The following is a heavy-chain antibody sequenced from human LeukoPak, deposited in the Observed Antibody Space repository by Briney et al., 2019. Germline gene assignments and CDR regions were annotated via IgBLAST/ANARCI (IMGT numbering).Heavy chain of an antibody. J-gene: IGHJ4*02. CDR2: IYPGDSDT. Sequence: GESLKISCKGSGYSFANYWIGWVRQMPGKGLEWMGIIYPGDSDTRYSPSFQGQVTIPADKSISTAYLQWSSLKASDTAMYYCARKTKYDAPASDWGQGTLVTVSS. D-gene: IGHD3-3*01. CDR1: GYSFANYW. V-gene: IGHV5-51*01. CDR3: ARKTKYDAPASD.